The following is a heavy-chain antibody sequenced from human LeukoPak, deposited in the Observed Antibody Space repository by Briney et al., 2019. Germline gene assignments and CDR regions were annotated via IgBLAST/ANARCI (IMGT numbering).Heavy chain of an antibody. CDR2: IYYSGST. V-gene: IGHV4-59*01. CDR1: GVSISSYY. D-gene: IGHD2-15*01. J-gene: IGHJ4*02. Sequence: SETLSLTCTVSGVSISSYYWSWIRQPPGKGLELIGYIYYSGSTNYNPSLKSRVIISVDTSKNQFSLKLSSVTAADTAVYYCARVSSGVYFDYWGQGTLVTVSS. CDR3: ARVSSGVYFDY.